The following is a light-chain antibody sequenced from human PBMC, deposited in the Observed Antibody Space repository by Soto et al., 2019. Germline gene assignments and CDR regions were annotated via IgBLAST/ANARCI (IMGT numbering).Light chain of an antibody. CDR2: GNS. J-gene: IGLJ2*01. Sequence: QSVLTQPPSVSGAPGQTVTISCTGSGSNIGAGYDVHWYQQHPGTPAKLLIYGNSNRPSGVPDRFSGSKSVTSASLAITGLQAEDEADYYCQSYDSSLSGSVFGGGTKLTVL. CDR1: GSNIGAGYD. V-gene: IGLV1-40*01. CDR3: QSYDSSLSGSV.